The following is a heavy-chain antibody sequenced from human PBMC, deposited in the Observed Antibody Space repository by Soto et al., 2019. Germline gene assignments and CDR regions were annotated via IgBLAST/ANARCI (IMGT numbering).Heavy chain of an antibody. CDR1: GCSISSSNW. J-gene: IGHJ4*01. Sequence: NPSETLSLTCAVSGCSISSSNWWSWIRQPPGKSLEWIGTIYYHGNTYSNPSLKSRVTISVDTSNNQLSLRLRSVTAADTAIYYCARHDGFSSGWVFDYWGHGTLVTVSS. D-gene: IGHD6-19*01. V-gene: IGHV4-39*01. CDR2: IYYHGNT. CDR3: ARHDGFSSGWVFDY.